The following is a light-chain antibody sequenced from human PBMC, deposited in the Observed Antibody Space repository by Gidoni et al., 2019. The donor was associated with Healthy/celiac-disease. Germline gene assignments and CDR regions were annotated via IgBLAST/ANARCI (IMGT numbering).Light chain of an antibody. CDR1: QDSSNY. V-gene: IGKV1-33*01. J-gene: IGKJ5*01. Sequence: DIQMTQSPSSLSASVGDRVTITCQASQDSSNYLNWYQQKPGKAPKLLIYDASNLETGVPSKFSGSGSGTDFTFTISSLQPEDIATYYRQQYDNLPLFGQGTRLEIK. CDR3: QQYDNLPL. CDR2: DAS.